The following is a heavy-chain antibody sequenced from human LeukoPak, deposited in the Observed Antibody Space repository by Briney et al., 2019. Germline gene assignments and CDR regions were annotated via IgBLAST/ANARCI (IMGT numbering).Heavy chain of an antibody. CDR3: AKVDKGVVAAKYYMDV. CDR2: ISWNSGRI. J-gene: IGHJ6*03. CDR1: GFIFDDYA. V-gene: IGHV3-9*01. Sequence: GRSLRLSCAASGFIFDDYAMHWVRQAPRKGLEWVSGISWNSGRIGYADSVKGRFTISRDNSKNTLYLQMNSLRAEDTAVYYCAKVDKGVVAAKYYMDVWGKGTTVTISS. D-gene: IGHD2-15*01.